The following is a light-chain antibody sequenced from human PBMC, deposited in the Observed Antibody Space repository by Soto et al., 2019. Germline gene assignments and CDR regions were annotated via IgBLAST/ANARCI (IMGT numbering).Light chain of an antibody. J-gene: IGLJ1*01. Sequence: QSVLTQPASVSGSPGQSIAISCTGTSGDIGTYNLVSWYQQHPGKAPKLMISEVNKRPSGVSDRFSGSKSGDTASLTISGLRTEDEADYYCSSFAGSGTGVLGTGTKVT. V-gene: IGLV2-23*02. CDR2: EVN. CDR3: SSFAGSGTGV. CDR1: SGDIGTYNL.